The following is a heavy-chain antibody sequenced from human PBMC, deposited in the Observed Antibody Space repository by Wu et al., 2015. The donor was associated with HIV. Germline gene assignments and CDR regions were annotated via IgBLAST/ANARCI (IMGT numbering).Heavy chain of an antibody. CDR3: AREHVIAAAGTVWFDP. D-gene: IGHD6-13*01. Sequence: QVQLVQSGAEVKKPGASVKVSCKASGYTFNRYGISWVRQAPGQGLEWMGWISGYNDNRNYAQKLQGRVTMTTDTSTSTAYMELRSLRSDDTAVYYCAREHVIAAAGTVWFDPGAREPWSPSPQ. V-gene: IGHV1-18*01. CDR2: ISGYNDNR. J-gene: IGHJ5*02. CDR1: GYTFNRYG.